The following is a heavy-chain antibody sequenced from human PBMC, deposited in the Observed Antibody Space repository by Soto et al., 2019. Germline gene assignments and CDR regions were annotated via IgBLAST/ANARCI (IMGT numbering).Heavy chain of an antibody. D-gene: IGHD2-8*01. CDR1: GRSISSYY. CDR2: IYYSGRT. CDR3: ARRPKNTKGIDY. J-gene: IGHJ4*02. V-gene: IGHV4-59*08. Sequence: QVQLQESGPGLVKPSETLSLTCTVSGRSISSYYWSWIRQPPGKGLEWIGYIYYSGRTNYNPSLKSRVTIPVDTSKNQFSLKLSSVTAADTAVYYCARRPKNTKGIDYWGQGTLVIVSS.